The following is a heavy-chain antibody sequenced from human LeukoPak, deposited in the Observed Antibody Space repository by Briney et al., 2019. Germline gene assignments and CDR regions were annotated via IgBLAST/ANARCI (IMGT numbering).Heavy chain of an antibody. CDR2: IIPIFGTA. D-gene: IGHD3-22*01. CDR3: ARSHDSSGYYVYYFDY. Sequence: ASVKDSCKASGGTFSSYAISWVRQAPGQGLEWMGGIIPIFGTANYAQKFQGRVAITADESTSTAYMELSSLRSEDTAVYYCARSHDSSGYYVYYFDYWGQGTLVTVSS. V-gene: IGHV1-69*01. CDR1: GGTFSSYA. J-gene: IGHJ4*02.